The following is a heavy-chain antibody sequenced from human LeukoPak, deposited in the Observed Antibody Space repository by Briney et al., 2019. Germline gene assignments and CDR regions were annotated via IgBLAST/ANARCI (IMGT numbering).Heavy chain of an antibody. V-gene: IGHV4-59*08. CDR1: GGSISSYY. J-gene: IGHJ3*02. Sequence: PSETLSLTCTVSGGSISSYYWSWIRQPPGKGLEWIGYIYYSGSTNYNPSLKSRVTISVDTSKNQFSLKLSSVTAADTAVYYCARRWAGAFDIWGQGTMVTVSS. CDR2: IYYSGST. D-gene: IGHD1-26*01. CDR3: ARRWAGAFDI.